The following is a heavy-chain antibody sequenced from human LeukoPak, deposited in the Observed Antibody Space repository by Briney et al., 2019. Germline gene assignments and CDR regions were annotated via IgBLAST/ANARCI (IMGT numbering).Heavy chain of an antibody. CDR1: GFTFDKYP. Sequence: GGSLRLSCAASGFTFDKYPILWVRQPPGKGLEWVALVTENGGTTFYAGSVKGRFTISRDNSKNSVYLQMNSLKTEDTALYYCTQDHMGSYLAWGQGTLVTVSS. V-gene: IGHV3-43*02. CDR2: VTENGGTT. CDR3: TQDHMGSYLA. J-gene: IGHJ5*02. D-gene: IGHD1-26*01.